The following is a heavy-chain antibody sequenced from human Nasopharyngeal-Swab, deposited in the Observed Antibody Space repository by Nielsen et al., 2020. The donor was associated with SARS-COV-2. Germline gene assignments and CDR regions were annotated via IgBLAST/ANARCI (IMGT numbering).Heavy chain of an antibody. J-gene: IGHJ4*02. Sequence: GESLKISCAASGFIFSASAIHWVRQASGKGLEWVGRIGDKDHNYATTSGASVQGRFTISRDDSTNTAFLQMDSLKTEETALYYCTTDFYFDYWGQGTLVTVSS. V-gene: IGHV3-73*01. CDR2: IGDKDHNYAT. CDR1: GFIFSASA. CDR3: TTDFYFDY.